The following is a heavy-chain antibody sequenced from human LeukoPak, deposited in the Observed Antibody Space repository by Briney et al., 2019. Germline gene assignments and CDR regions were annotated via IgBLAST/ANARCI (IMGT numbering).Heavy chain of an antibody. Sequence: ASVKVSCKASGYTFTSYGISWVRQAPGQGLEWMGWISAYNGNTNYAQKLQGRVTMTTDTSTSTAYMELRSLRSDDTAVYYCARDLLLGATMAPQCYWGQGTLVTVSS. V-gene: IGHV1-18*01. D-gene: IGHD3-10*01. J-gene: IGHJ4*02. CDR2: ISAYNGNT. CDR3: ARDLLLGATMAPQCY. CDR1: GYTFTSYG.